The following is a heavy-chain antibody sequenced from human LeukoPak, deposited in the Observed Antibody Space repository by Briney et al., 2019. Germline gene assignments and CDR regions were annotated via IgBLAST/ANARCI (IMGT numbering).Heavy chain of an antibody. Sequence: GSVKVSCKASGYTLRNYDINWVRQAPGQGLEWMGWISVYNGNTNYAQKFQGRVTMTTDIFTTTAYMELRSLGFDDTAVYYCARHDEEFGELSWFAPWGQGTLVTVSS. D-gene: IGHD3-10*01. J-gene: IGHJ5*02. CDR1: GYTLRNYD. CDR2: ISVYNGNT. CDR3: ARHDEEFGELSWFAP. V-gene: IGHV1-18*01.